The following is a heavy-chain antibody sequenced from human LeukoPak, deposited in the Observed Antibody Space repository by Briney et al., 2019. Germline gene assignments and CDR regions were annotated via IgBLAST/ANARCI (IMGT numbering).Heavy chain of an antibody. CDR2: ISSSSSYI. J-gene: IGHJ4*02. Sequence: PGGSLRLSCAASGFTFSSYSMNWVRQAPGKGLEWVSSISSSSSYIYYADSVKGRFTISRDNAKNTLYLQMNSLRAEDTAVYYCARAYDFWSGYDNDYWGQGTLVTVSS. V-gene: IGHV3-21*01. CDR3: ARAYDFWSGYDNDY. D-gene: IGHD3-3*01. CDR1: GFTFSSYS.